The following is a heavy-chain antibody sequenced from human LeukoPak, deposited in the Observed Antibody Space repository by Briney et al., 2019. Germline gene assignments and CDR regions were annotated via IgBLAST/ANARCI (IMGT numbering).Heavy chain of an antibody. Sequence: SETLSLTCTVSGRSISSSSYYWGWIRQPPGKGLDWIGSIYYSGSTYYNPSLKSRVTKSVDTSKNQFSLKLNSVTAADSAVYYCARADYRNAFDIWGQGTMVTVSS. CDR3: ARADYRNAFDI. CDR2: IYYSGST. V-gene: IGHV4-39*07. D-gene: IGHD1-14*01. J-gene: IGHJ3*02. CDR1: GRSISSSSYY.